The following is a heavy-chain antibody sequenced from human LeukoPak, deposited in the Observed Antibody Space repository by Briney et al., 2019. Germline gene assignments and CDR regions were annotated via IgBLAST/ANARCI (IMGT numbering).Heavy chain of an antibody. J-gene: IGHJ4*02. CDR2: IYYSGST. V-gene: IGHV4-39*07. Sequence: PSETLSLTCTVSGGSISSSSYYWGWIRQPPGKGLEWIGSIYYSGSTYYNPSLKSRVTISVDTSKNQFSLKLSSVTAADTAVYYCAVTEWDGYNSYWGQGTLVTVSS. CDR3: AVTEWDGYNSY. D-gene: IGHD5-24*01. CDR1: GGSISSSSYY.